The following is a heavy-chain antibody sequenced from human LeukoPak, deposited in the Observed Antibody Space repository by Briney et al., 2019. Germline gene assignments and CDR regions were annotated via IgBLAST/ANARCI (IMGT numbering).Heavy chain of an antibody. J-gene: IGHJ4*02. CDR3: AKVVLVGYNILTGYYYFDY. CDR2: FSDSSGST. V-gene: IGHV3-23*01. D-gene: IGHD3-9*01. Sequence: PGGTLRLSCAASGFTFSNHAMSWVRQAPGKGLEWVSTFSDSSGSTDYADSVTGRFTISRDNSKNTLYLQMNSLRAEDTAVYYCAKVVLVGYNILTGYYYFDYWGQGTLVTVSS. CDR1: GFTFSNHA.